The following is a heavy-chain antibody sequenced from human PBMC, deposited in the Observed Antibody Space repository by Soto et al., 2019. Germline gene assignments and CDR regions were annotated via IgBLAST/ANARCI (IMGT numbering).Heavy chain of an antibody. J-gene: IGHJ4*02. CDR3: ARDLAYAFDY. CDR2: IRSDSNHI. V-gene: IGHV3-48*02. D-gene: IGHD3-16*01. CDR1: GFIFSSFN. Sequence: PGGSLRLSCAASGFIFSSFNMNWIRQAPGKGLEWLSYIRSDSNHIGYADSVRGRFTISSDIAKNSLFLQMSSMRDDDTAVYYCARDLAYAFDYWGQGTLVTVSS.